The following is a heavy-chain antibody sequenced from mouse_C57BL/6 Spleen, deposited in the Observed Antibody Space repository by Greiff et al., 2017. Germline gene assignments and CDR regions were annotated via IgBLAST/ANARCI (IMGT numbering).Heavy chain of an antibody. J-gene: IGHJ1*03. CDR1: GYTFTDYY. Sequence: EVQLQQSGPELVKPGASVKISCKASGYTFTDYYMNWVKPSHGKRLEWVGDINPNNGGTSYNQKFKGKATLTVDKSSSTAYMELRSLTSEDSAVYYCANLRDWYFDVWGTGTTVTVSS. V-gene: IGHV1-26*01. CDR2: INPNNGGT. CDR3: ANLRDWYFDV. D-gene: IGHD2-12*01.